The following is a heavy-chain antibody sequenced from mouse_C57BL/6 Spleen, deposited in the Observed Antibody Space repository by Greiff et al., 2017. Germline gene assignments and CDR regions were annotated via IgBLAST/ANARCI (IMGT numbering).Heavy chain of an antibody. CDR3: ARQDFYGSYYFDY. CDR1: GYTFTSYW. V-gene: IGHV1-72*01. CDR2: IDPNSGGT. Sequence: VKLQESGAELVKPGASVKLSCKASGYTFTSYWMHWVKQRPGRGLEWIGRIDPNSGGTKYNEKFKSKATLTVDKPSSTAYMQLSSLTSEDSAVYYCARQDFYGSYYFDYWGQGTTLTVSS. J-gene: IGHJ2*01. D-gene: IGHD1-1*01.